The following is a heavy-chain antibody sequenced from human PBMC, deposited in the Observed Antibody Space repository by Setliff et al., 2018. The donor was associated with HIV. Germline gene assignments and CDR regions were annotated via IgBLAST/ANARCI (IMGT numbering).Heavy chain of an antibody. CDR2: IWYDGSNK. D-gene: IGHD2-15*01. CDR3: AKDWVGGSDAFDI. CDR1: GFTFSNYG. J-gene: IGHJ3*02. Sequence: PGGSLRLSCAASGFTFSNYGMHWVRQAPGKGLEWVAVIWYDGSNKYYADSVKGRFTISRDNSKNTLYLQMNSLRAEDTAVYYCAKDWVGGSDAFDIWGQGTMVTVSS. V-gene: IGHV3-33*06.